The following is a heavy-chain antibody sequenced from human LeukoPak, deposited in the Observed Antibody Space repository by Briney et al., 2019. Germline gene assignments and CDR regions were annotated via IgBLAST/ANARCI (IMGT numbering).Heavy chain of an antibody. CDR3: ARDGSSGYYYGMDV. V-gene: IGHV3-33*01. Sequence: TGGSLRLSCAASGFTFSSYGMHWVRQAPGKGLEWVAVIWYDGSITYYAASVKGRFSISRDNSQNTLSLQMNSLRAEDTALYYCARDGSSGYYYGMDVRGQGTTVTVSS. CDR2: IWYDGSIT. D-gene: IGHD3-22*01. J-gene: IGHJ6*02. CDR1: GFTFSSYG.